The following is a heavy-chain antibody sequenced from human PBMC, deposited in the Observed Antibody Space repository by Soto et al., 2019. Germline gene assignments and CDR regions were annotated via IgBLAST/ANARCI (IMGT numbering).Heavy chain of an antibody. D-gene: IGHD3-9*01. V-gene: IGHV3-66*01. CDR3: AKGEYFDYVLSFDS. J-gene: IGHJ4*02. CDR2: IYSGGST. Sequence: GGSLRLSCAASGFTVSSNYMSWVRQASGKGLEWVSVIYSGGSTYYADSVKGRFTISRDNAKNSLYLQMNSLRAEDTAVYYCAKGEYFDYVLSFDSWGQGTLVTVSS. CDR1: GFTVSSNY.